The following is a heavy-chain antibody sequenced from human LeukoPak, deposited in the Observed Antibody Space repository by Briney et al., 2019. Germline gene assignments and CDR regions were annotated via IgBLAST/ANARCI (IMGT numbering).Heavy chain of an antibody. CDR1: GGSISSSSYY. D-gene: IGHD2-2*01. V-gene: IGHV4-39*01. J-gene: IGHJ6*03. CDR2: IFYSGST. CDR3: AVPAAPNYYYYYMDV. Sequence: SETLSLTCTVSGGSISSSSYYWGWIRQPPGKGLEWIGSIFYSGSTYYNPSLKSRVTISVDTSKNQFSLKLTSVTAADTAVYYCAVPAAPNYYYYYMDVWGRGTTVTVSS.